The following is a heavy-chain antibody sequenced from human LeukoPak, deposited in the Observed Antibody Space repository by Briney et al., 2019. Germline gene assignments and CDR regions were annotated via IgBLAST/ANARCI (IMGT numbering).Heavy chain of an antibody. CDR1: GFTFSSYE. CDR2: ISVSSTYI. CDR3: GRGGLRSFLDY. J-gene: IGHJ4*01. V-gene: IGHV3-21*06. Sequence: GGSLRLSCAASGFTFSSYEMNWVRQAPGKGLQWVSSISVSSTYIHYGDSVKGRFTISRDNAKNSLYLQINSLRAEDTAVYYCGRGGLRSFLDYWGQGTLVTGSS. D-gene: IGHD1-26*01.